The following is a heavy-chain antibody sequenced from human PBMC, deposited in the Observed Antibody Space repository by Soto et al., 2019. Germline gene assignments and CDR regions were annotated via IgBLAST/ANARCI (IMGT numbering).Heavy chain of an antibody. Sequence: QVQLVQSGAEVKKPGSSVKVSCKASGGTFSSYAISWVRQAPGQGLEWMGGIIPILGTANYAQKFQGRVTIPADESPSTAYMEQRSLSSEDTSVYYCARVQRDGYNGHFDYWGQGTLVTVSS. CDR3: ARVQRDGYNGHFDY. V-gene: IGHV1-69*12. J-gene: IGHJ4*02. CDR2: IIPILGTA. D-gene: IGHD5-12*01. CDR1: GGTFSSYA.